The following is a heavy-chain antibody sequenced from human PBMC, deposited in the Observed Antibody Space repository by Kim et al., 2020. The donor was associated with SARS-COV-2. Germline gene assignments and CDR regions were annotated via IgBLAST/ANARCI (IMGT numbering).Heavy chain of an antibody. D-gene: IGHD2-2*01. J-gene: IGHJ5*02. CDR2: IFYSGTT. CDR3: ARDRDCSSTSCYGHWFDP. Sequence: SETLSLTCSVSGDSISSYYWSWIRQSPGKGLEWIGYIFYSGTTKYNPSLKSRVTISVDTSKNQFSLKLSSVTAADTAVYYCARDRDCSSTSCYGHWFDPWGQGTLVTVSS. V-gene: IGHV4-59*01. CDR1: GDSISSYY.